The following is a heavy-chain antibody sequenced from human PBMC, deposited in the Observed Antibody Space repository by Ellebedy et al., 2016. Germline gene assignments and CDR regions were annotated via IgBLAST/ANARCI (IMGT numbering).Heavy chain of an antibody. CDR2: INHSGST. Sequence: GSLRLXXTVYGGSFSGYYWSWIRQPPGKGLEWIGEINHSGSTNYNPSLKSRVTISVDTSKSQFSLKLSSVTAADTGVYYCARENYGDSQGNWFDPWGQGTLVTVSS. V-gene: IGHV4-34*01. J-gene: IGHJ5*02. D-gene: IGHD4-17*01. CDR1: GGSFSGYY. CDR3: ARENYGDSQGNWFDP.